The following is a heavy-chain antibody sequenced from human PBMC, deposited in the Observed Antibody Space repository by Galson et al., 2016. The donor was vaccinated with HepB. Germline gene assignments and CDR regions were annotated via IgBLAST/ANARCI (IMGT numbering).Heavy chain of an antibody. V-gene: IGHV3-64D*06. CDR1: GFTFSSYS. Sequence: SLRLSCATSGFTFSSYSMHWVRQAPGKGLEYVSTISGNGGSTYYADSVKGRFTISRDNSKNTVYLQLSSLRVDDTAVYYCVKDGYSGSYDYWGQGTLVTVSS. CDR3: VKDGYSGSYDY. J-gene: IGHJ4*02. D-gene: IGHD1-26*01. CDR2: ISGNGGST.